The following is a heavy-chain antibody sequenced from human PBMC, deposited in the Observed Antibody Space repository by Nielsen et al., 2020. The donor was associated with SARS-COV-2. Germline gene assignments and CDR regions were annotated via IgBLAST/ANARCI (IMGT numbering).Heavy chain of an antibody. CDR1: GFTFDDYA. J-gene: IGHJ6*02. CDR2: ISWNSGSI. V-gene: IGHV3-9*01. D-gene: IGHD6-13*01. Sequence: GGFLRLSCAASGFTFDDYAMHWVRQAPGKGLEWVSGISWNSGSIGYADSVKGRFTISRDNARNSLYLQMNSLRAEDTAVYYCARGNSSSWYRVYYYGMDVWGQGTTVTVSS. CDR3: ARGNSSSWYRVYYYGMDV.